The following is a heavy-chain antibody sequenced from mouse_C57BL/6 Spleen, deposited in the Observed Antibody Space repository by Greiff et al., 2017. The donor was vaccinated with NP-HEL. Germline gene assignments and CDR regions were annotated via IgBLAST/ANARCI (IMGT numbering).Heavy chain of an antibody. CDR3: AAPYYYGSSGYFDV. CDR2: IDPSDSYT. J-gene: IGHJ1*03. V-gene: IGHV1-69*02. CDR1: GYTFTSYW. D-gene: IGHD1-1*01. Sequence: QVQLQQPGAELVKPGASVKLSCKASGYTFTSYWMHWVKQRPGRGLEWIGRIDPSDSYTNYNQKFKGKATLTVDTSSSTAYMQLSSLTSEDSAVYYCAAPYYYGSSGYFDVWGTGTTVTVSS.